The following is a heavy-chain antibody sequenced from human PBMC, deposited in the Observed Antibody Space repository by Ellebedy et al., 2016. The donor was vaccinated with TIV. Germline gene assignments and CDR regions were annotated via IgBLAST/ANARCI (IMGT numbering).Heavy chain of an antibody. CDR3: ARSSRDGYYPVDY. J-gene: IGHJ4*02. V-gene: IGHV4-30-4*02. CDR2: IYYSGST. D-gene: IGHD3-22*01. Sequence: MPSETLSLTCTVSGGSISSGDYYWSWIRQPPGKGLEWIGYIYYSGSTYYNPSLTSRVTISVDTSKNQFSLKLSSVTAADTAVYYCARSSRDGYYPVDYWGQGTLVTVSS. CDR1: GGSISSGDYY.